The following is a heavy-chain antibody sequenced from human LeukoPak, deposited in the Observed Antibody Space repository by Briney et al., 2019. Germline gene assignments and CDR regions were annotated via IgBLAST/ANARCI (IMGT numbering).Heavy chain of an antibody. CDR1: GFTFSSYG. D-gene: IGHD2-2*01. J-gene: IGHJ4*02. CDR3: AKDHGLVVPAAGFDY. CDR2: ISYDGSNK. V-gene: IGHV3-30*18. Sequence: GGSRRLSCAASGFTFSSYGMHWVRQAPGKGLEWVAVISYDGSNKYYADSVKGRFTISRDNSKNTLYLQMNSLRAEDTAVYYCAKDHGLVVPAAGFDYWGQGTLVTVSP.